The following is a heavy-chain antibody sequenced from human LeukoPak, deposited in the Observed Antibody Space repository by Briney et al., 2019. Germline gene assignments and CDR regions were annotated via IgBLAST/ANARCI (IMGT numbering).Heavy chain of an antibody. CDR1: GFTFSSYA. CDR2: ISYDGSNK. D-gene: IGHD3-10*01. Sequence: GGSLRLSCAASGFTFSSYAMHWVRQAPGKGLEWVAVISYDGSNKYYADSVKGRFTISRDNSKNTLYLQMNSLRAEDTAVYYCAKWLGGWFLSSMYYFDYWGQGTLVTVSS. V-gene: IGHV3-30-3*02. J-gene: IGHJ4*02. CDR3: AKWLGGWFLSSMYYFDY.